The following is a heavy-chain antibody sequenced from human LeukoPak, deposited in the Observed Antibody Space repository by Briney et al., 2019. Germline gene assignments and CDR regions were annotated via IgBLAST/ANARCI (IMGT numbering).Heavy chain of an antibody. D-gene: IGHD6-6*01. Sequence: PGRSLRLSCAASGFSFGDYAMHWVRQTPGKGLEWVSGITSNSGSIGYADSVRGRFTISRDNAKNSLYLQMNSLRVEDTALYYCIKWEPMDSGPSPWGQGTLVTVSS. CDR3: IKWEPMDSGPSP. V-gene: IGHV3-9*01. CDR2: ITSNSGSI. CDR1: GFSFGDYA. J-gene: IGHJ5*02.